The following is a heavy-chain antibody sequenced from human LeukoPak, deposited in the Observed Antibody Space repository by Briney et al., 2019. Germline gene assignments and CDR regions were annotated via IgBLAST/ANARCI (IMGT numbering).Heavy chain of an antibody. CDR2: IHYSGST. CDR1: GGSISSSSYY. Sequence: SETLSLTCTVSGGSISSSSYYWGWIRQPPGKGLEWIGSIHYSGSTYYNPSLKSRVTISVDTSKNQFSLKLSSVTAADTAVYYCASNLGYSSGWYQPLDFDYWGQGTLVTVSS. J-gene: IGHJ4*02. D-gene: IGHD6-19*01. CDR3: ASNLGYSSGWYQPLDFDY. V-gene: IGHV4-39*07.